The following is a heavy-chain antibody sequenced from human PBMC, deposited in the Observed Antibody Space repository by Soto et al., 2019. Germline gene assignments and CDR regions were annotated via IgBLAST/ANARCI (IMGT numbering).Heavy chain of an antibody. CDR3: ARDHGMFLSYYYYGMDV. CDR1: GFTFSRFS. V-gene: IGHV3-30-3*01. J-gene: IGHJ6*02. Sequence: QVQLVESGGGVVQPGRSLTLSCAASGFTFSRFSMHWVRQAPGKGLAWVAVISYDGSNTHYAESVKGRFNISSEDSKNTVFLQMNNLRGEDSAVYQCARDHGMFLSYYYYGMDVWGQGTTVSVSS. D-gene: IGHD3-10*02. CDR2: ISYDGSNT.